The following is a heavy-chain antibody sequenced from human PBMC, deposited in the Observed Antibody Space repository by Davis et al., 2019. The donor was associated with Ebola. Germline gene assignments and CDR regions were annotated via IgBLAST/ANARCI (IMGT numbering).Heavy chain of an antibody. J-gene: IGHJ6*02. CDR2: NNHSGSP. Sequence: SESLSLSCAVSGFSFSGYHWSRIRQPPGQGMERTEENNHSGSPHHNPSLKHRVTISIGTSMNQFSLKLSSVTAADTAVYYCASDIGYCSGGSCYSDYYYGMDVWGQGTTVTVSS. D-gene: IGHD2-15*01. CDR3: ASDIGYCSGGSCYSDYYYGMDV. V-gene: IGHV4-34*01. CDR1: GFSFSGYH.